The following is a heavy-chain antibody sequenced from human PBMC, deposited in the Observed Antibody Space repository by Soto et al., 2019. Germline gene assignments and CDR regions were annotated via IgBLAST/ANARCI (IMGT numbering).Heavy chain of an antibody. CDR2: VYYSGST. CDR3: SRGRFLDF. Sequence: HVQVQESGPGLVKTSQTLSLTCSVSGASISDGNYYWTWIRQAPAKGLEWIGYVYYSGSTYYNTSLQSRIIISADTSNKSYSLNLNSVTVADTAVYFCSRGRFLDFWGQRILVTVSS. J-gene: IGHJ4*02. V-gene: IGHV4-30-4*01. D-gene: IGHD3-3*01. CDR1: GASISDGNYY.